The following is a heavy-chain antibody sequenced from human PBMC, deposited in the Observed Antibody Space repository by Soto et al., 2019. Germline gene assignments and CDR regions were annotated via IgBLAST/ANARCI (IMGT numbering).Heavy chain of an antibody. CDR1: GFTFSTYA. V-gene: IGHV3-23*01. D-gene: IGHD1-1*01. CDR3: AKEARWNDGGAYYYYYMDV. Sequence: GGSLRLSCAASGFTFSTYAMSWVRQAPGKGLEWVSTISGSGANTYYADSVKGRFTISRDNSKNTLYLQMNSLRAEDTALYYCAKEARWNDGGAYYYYYMDVWGEGTTVTVSS. CDR2: ISGSGANT. J-gene: IGHJ6*03.